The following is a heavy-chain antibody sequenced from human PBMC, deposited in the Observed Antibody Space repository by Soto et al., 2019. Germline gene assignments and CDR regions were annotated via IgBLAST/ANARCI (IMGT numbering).Heavy chain of an antibody. D-gene: IGHD6-13*01. CDR3: AREAAATNGLDV. J-gene: IGHJ6*02. Sequence: ASVKVSCKASGYIFTNYFLHWVRQAPGQGLEWMGIINPIVSSTTYAQKFQGRVTMTRDMSTSTVYMEVRSLRSEDTALYYCAREAAATNGLDVWGQGTTVTVSS. CDR2: INPIVSST. CDR1: GYIFTNYF. V-gene: IGHV1-46*03.